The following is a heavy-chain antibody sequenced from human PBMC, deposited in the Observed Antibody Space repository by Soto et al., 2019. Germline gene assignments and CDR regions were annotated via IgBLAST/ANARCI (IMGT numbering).Heavy chain of an antibody. CDR3: ARKIAASVNFDAFDI. D-gene: IGHD6-13*01. CDR1: GGTFSSYA. Sequence: GASVKVSCKASGGTFSSYAISWVRQAPGQGLEWMGGIIPIFGTANYAQKFQGRVTITADESTSTAYMELSSLRSEDTAVYYCARKIAASVNFDAFDIWGQGTMVTVSS. CDR2: IIPIFGTA. J-gene: IGHJ3*02. V-gene: IGHV1-69*13.